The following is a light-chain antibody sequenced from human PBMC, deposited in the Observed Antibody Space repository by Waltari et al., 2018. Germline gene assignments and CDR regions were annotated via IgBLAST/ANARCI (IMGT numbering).Light chain of an antibody. V-gene: IGLV3-19*01. CDR2: DKD. J-gene: IGLJ2*01. CDR3: NSRDTRGNHFVV. Sequence: SSELTQDPAVSVALGQTVRITCQGDHLRTYYVSWYLQKPGQAPILVIYDKDNRPSGIPDRFSGSSSGDIASLTITGAQAEDEADYYCNSRDTRGNHFVVFGGGTKLTVL. CDR1: HLRTYY.